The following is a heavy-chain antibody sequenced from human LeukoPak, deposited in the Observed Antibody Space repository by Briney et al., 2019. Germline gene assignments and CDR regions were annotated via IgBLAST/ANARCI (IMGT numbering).Heavy chain of an antibody. CDR1: GYTFTCYY. J-gene: IGHJ3*02. CDR2: INPNSGGT. D-gene: IGHD6-19*01. Sequence: ASVKVSCKASGYTFTCYYMHWVRQAPGQGLEWMGWINPNSGGTNYAQKFQGWVTMTRDTSISTAYMELSRLRSDDTAVYYCAREGSGWYRGAFDIWGQGTMVTVSS. CDR3: AREGSGWYRGAFDI. V-gene: IGHV1-2*04.